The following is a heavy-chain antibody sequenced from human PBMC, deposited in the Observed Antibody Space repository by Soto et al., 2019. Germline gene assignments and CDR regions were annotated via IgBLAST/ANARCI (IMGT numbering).Heavy chain of an antibody. J-gene: IGHJ4*02. CDR3: AHSMIRGYSFFFDT. CDR1: GYTFTSYD. CDR2: MNPNSGNT. D-gene: IGHD3-10*01. V-gene: IGHV1-8*01. Sequence: QVQLVQPGAEVRKPGASVKVSCKTSGYTFTSYDINWVRQVPGQGLEWMGWMNPNSGNTGYAPKFQGRVTMTSDTSTITAYMDLSDLKSEDTAGYYCAHSMIRGYSFFFDTWVQGALVTFSS.